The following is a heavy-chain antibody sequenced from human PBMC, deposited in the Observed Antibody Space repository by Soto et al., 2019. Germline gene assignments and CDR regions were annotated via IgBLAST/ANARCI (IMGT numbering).Heavy chain of an antibody. Sequence: GGSLSLSCAASGFTFSSYGMHWVRQAPGKGLEYVSAISSNGGSTYYADSVKGRFTLSRDNSKNTLYLQMSSRRAEDTAGYYWVKDGRSTSGGGYCQHWGQGTLVTVSS. D-gene: IGHD2-2*01. CDR2: ISSNGGST. CDR3: VKDGRSTSGGGYCQH. J-gene: IGHJ1*01. V-gene: IGHV3-64D*06. CDR1: GFTFSSYG.